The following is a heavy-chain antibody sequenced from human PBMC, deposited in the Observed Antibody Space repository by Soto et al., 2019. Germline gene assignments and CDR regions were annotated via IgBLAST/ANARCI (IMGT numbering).Heavy chain of an antibody. J-gene: IGHJ5*02. D-gene: IGHD6-13*01. CDR1: GGSFNRYY. Sequence: TLSLTCAVYGGSFNRYYWTWFRQPPGKGLEWIGETNVSGGTNYNPSLKSRVTISVDTSKNQFSLKLSSVTAADTAAYYCARGGRQQLIRTYWFDPWGQGTLVTVSS. V-gene: IGHV4-34*01. CDR3: ARGGRQQLIRTYWFDP. CDR2: TNVSGGT.